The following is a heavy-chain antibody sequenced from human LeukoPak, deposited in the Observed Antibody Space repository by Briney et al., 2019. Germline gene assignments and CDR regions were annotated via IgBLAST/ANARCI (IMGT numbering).Heavy chain of an antibody. Sequence: GGSLRLSCAASGFTFSSYGMHWVRQAPGKGLEWVAVISYDGSNKYYADSVKGRFTISRDNTKNSLYLQMNSLRAEDTAVYYCARIILYHGAFDIWGQGTMVTVSS. J-gene: IGHJ3*02. V-gene: IGHV3-30*03. CDR3: ARIILYHGAFDI. CDR2: ISYDGSNK. CDR1: GFTFSSYG. D-gene: IGHD2-2*01.